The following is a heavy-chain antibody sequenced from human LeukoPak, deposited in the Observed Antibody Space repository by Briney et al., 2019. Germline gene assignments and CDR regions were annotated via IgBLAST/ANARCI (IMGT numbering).Heavy chain of an antibody. D-gene: IGHD4-11*01. CDR2: INWNGGST. CDR1: GFTFDDYG. V-gene: IGHV3-20*04. CDR3: ARARMLTTVTTPLEFDP. J-gene: IGHJ5*02. Sequence: GGSLRLSCAASGFTFDDYGMSWVRQAPGKGLEWVSGINWNGGSTGYADSVKGRFTISRDNAKNSLYLQMNSLRAEDTALYYCARARMLTTVTTPLEFDPWGQGTLVTVSS.